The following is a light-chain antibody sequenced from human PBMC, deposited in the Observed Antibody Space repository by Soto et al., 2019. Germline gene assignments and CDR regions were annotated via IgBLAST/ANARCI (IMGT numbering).Light chain of an antibody. CDR1: NIGTKS. V-gene: IGLV3-21*02. J-gene: IGLJ1*01. CDR2: DDS. CDR3: QVWAHTTEPYV. Sequence: SYELTQPASVSVAPARPARITCCGNNIGTKSVYWYQQKPGQAPALVVYDDSARPSGIPERFSGSNSGNTATLTINRVEAGDEADCYCQVWAHTTEPYVFGPGTKVTAL.